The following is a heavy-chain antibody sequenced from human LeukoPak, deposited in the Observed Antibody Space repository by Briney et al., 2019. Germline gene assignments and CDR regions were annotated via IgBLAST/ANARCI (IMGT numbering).Heavy chain of an antibody. J-gene: IGHJ3*02. CDR2: IYYSGTT. CDR3: ARRRPAHDAFDI. Sequence: NPSGSLSLTCTVPGDSISSYYWSWIRQPPGKGLEWIGYIYYSGTTNYNPSLKSRVTISVDTSKNQFSLKLSSVTAADTAVYYCARRRPAHDAFDIWGQGTLVTVSS. V-gene: IGHV4-59*01. D-gene: IGHD2-2*01. CDR1: GDSISSYY.